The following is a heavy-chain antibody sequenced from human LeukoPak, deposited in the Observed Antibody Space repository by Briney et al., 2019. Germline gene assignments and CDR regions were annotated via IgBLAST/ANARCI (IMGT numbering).Heavy chain of an antibody. J-gene: IGHJ6*02. D-gene: IGHD2-2*01. V-gene: IGHV4-34*01. CDR2: INHSGST. Sequence: SETLSLTCAVYGGSFSGYYWSWIRQPPGKGLEWIGEINHSGSTNYNPSLKSRVTISVDTSKNQFSLKLSSVTAADTAVYYCAKWGSHFDIVVVPAVKGYYYGMDVWGQGTTVTVSS. CDR3: AKWGSHFDIVVVPAVKGYYYGMDV. CDR1: GGSFSGYY.